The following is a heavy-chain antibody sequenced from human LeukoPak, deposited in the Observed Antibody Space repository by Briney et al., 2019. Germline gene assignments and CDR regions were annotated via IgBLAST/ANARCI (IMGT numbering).Heavy chain of an antibody. J-gene: IGHJ3*02. Sequence: SETLSLTCTVSGDSISSGSYYWGWIRQPPGKGLEWIGNIYYSGSTYYNPSLKSRVTISVDTSKNQFSLKLSSVTAADTAVYSCARMHYYGSGSLEACDIWGQGTLVTVSS. V-gene: IGHV4-39*01. CDR3: ARMHYYGSGSLEACDI. D-gene: IGHD3-10*01. CDR1: GDSISSGSYY. CDR2: IYYSGST.